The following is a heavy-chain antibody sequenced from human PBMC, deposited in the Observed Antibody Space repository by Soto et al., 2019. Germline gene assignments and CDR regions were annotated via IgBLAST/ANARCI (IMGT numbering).Heavy chain of an antibody. CDR1: GFNLGNYA. CDR3: AKDQGGPPYQFDL. CDR2: INWNSDKV. Sequence: EVQLVESGGGLVQPGRSLRLSCEVSGFNLGNYAMHWVRQAPGKGLEWVAGINWNSDKVGYAGSVKGRFTISRDNGKRSVDLQMDGPATEGTARYYWAKDQGGPPYQFDLWGQGILVTVSS. J-gene: IGHJ4*02. V-gene: IGHV3-9*01. D-gene: IGHD2-2*01.